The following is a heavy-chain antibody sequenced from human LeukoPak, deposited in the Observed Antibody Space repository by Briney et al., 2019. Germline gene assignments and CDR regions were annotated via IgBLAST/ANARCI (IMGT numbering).Heavy chain of an antibody. CDR3: ARGRVITIFGVATGGNWFDP. CDR2: INHSGST. V-gene: IGHV4-34*01. CDR1: GGSFSGYY. J-gene: IGHJ5*02. D-gene: IGHD3-3*01. Sequence: PSETLSLTCAVYGGSFSGYYWSWIRQPPGKGLEWIGEINHSGSTNYNPSLKSRVTISVDTSKNQFSLKLSSVTAADTAVYNCARGRVITIFGVATGGNWFDPWGQGTWSPSPQ.